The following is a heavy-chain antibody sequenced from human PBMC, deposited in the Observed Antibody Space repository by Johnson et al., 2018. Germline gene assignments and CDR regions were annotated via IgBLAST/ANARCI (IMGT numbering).Heavy chain of an antibody. D-gene: IGHD3-10*01. V-gene: IGHV3-30-3*01. Sequence: QVQLVQSGGGVVQPGRSLRLSCAASGFTFSSYAMHWVRQAPGKGLEWVAVISYDGSNKYYADSVKGRFTISRDNAKNSLYLKMNSLRVEDTAVYYCARGGPYGAPGFYMDVWGQGTTVTVSS. CDR2: ISYDGSNK. CDR3: ARGGPYGAPGFYMDV. J-gene: IGHJ6*03. CDR1: GFTFSSYA.